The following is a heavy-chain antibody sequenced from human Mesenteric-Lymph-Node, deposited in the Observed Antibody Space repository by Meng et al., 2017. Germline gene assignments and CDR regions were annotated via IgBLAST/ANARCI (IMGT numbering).Heavy chain of an antibody. J-gene: IGHJ4*02. Sequence: SETLSLTCTVSGGSISSYYWSWIRQPPGRGLEWIGSIYHSGSTYYNPSFRSRATISVDTSKNHFSLNLSSVTAADTAVYYCARDGYSYGLYYFDYWGQGTRVTVSS. V-gene: IGHV4-59*12. CDR1: GGSISSYY. CDR2: IYHSGST. CDR3: ARDGYSYGLYYFDY. D-gene: IGHD5-18*01.